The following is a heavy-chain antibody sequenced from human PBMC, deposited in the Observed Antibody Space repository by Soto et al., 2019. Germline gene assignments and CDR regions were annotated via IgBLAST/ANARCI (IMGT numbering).Heavy chain of an antibody. CDR2: ISYDGVNM. V-gene: IGHV3-30-3*01. Sequence: GGSLRLSCTVSGFSFNTFAMHWVRQAPGKGLEWVAVISYDGVNMYHADSVKGRFTISRDNSRNTLYLQMNSLRPEDTAVYYCARDGESMRFRTGKTSYSGLDVWGQGTTVTVSS. CDR1: GFSFNTFA. D-gene: IGHD3-10*01. J-gene: IGHJ6*02. CDR3: ARDGESMRFRTGKTSYSGLDV.